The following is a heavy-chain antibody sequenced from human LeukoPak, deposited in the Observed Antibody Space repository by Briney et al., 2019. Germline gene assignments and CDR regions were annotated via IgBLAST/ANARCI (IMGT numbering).Heavy chain of an antibody. J-gene: IGHJ4*02. V-gene: IGHV4-39*07. CDR2: IYYSGST. CDR3: ARGIAVAGIYNDY. D-gene: IGHD6-19*01. Sequence: PSETLSLTCTVSGGSISSSGYYWGWIRQPPGRGLEWIGSIYYSGSTYYSPSLKSRVTISVDTSKNQFSLKLSSVTAADTAVYFCARGIAVAGIYNDYWGQGTLVTVSS. CDR1: GGSISSSGYY.